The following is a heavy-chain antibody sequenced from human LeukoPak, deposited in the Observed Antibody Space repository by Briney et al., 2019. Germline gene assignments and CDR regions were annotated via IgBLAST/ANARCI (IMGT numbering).Heavy chain of an antibody. D-gene: IGHD4-17*01. Sequence: GGSLRLSCAASGFTFSSYSMNWVRQAPGKGLEWVSYISSSSTIYYADSVKGRFTISRDNAKNSLYLQMNSLRAEDTAVYYCASGDYGHYYYGMDVWGQGTTVTVSS. CDR2: ISSSSTI. J-gene: IGHJ6*02. V-gene: IGHV3-48*01. CDR3: ASGDYGHYYYGMDV. CDR1: GFTFSSYS.